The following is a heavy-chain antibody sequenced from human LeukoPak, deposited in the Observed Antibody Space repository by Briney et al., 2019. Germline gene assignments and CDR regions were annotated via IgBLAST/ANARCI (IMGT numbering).Heavy chain of an antibody. D-gene: IGHD6-19*01. Sequence: GGSLRLSCAASGFTFSSYAMSWVRQAPGKGLEWVSAISGSGGSTYYADSVRGRFTISRDNSKNTLSLQMTSLRAEDTALYYCAKAIEQWLAPYDYWGQGTLVTVSS. V-gene: IGHV3-23*01. CDR1: GFTFSSYA. CDR2: ISGSGGST. CDR3: AKAIEQWLAPYDY. J-gene: IGHJ4*02.